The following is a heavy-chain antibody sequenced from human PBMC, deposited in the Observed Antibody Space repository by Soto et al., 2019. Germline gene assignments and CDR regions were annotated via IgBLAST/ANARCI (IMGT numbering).Heavy chain of an antibody. J-gene: IGHJ6*02. V-gene: IGHV3-23*01. CDR3: AKPRTTYQYYGMDV. Sequence: QPGGSLRLSCVASGFTFSSYDMTWVRQAPGKGLEWVSAISGSGGSANYADSVKGRFTISRDNSKNTLYLQMNSLRAEDTAVYFCAKPRTTYQYYGMDVWGQGTTVTVSS. CDR2: ISGSGGSA. D-gene: IGHD2-2*01. CDR1: GFTFSSYD.